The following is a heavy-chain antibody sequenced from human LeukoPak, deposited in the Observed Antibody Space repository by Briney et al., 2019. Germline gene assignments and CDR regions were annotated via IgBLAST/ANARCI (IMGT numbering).Heavy chain of an antibody. CDR2: IYYSGST. V-gene: IGHV4-59*01. D-gene: IGHD3-10*01. J-gene: IGHJ4*02. CDR3: ARVPRRRFGEFYYFDY. Sequence: SETLSLTCTVSGGSISSYCWSWIRQPPGKGLEWIGYIYYSGSTNYNPSLKSRVTISVDTSKNQFSLKLSSVTAADTAVYYCARVPRRRFGEFYYFDYWGQGTLVTVSS. CDR1: GGSISSYC.